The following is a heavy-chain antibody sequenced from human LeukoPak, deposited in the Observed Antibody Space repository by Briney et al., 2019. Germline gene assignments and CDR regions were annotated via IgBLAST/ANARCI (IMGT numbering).Heavy chain of an antibody. CDR3: AKALGSTVTTRTYFDY. Sequence: PGGSLRLSCAASVFTFHDYAMHWVRQAPGKGLEWVSGLSWNGGNIGYAESVRGRFTISRDNAGNSLYLQMNSLRPEDTALYYCAKALGSTVTTRTYFDYWGQGTLVTVSS. V-gene: IGHV3-9*01. CDR2: LSWNGGNI. D-gene: IGHD4-17*01. CDR1: VFTFHDYA. J-gene: IGHJ4*02.